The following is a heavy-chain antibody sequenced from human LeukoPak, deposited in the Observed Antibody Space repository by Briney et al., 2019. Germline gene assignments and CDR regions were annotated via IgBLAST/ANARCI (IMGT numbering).Heavy chain of an antibody. Sequence: PGGSLRLSCAASGFTFSSYAMSWVRQAPGKGLEWVSAISGSGGSTYYADSVKGRFTISRDNSKNTLYLEVISLRVEDTAIYYCAKSGLPTMLTPGRGIHYFDYWGQGTLVTVSS. CDR2: ISGSGGST. V-gene: IGHV3-23*01. CDR3: AKSGLPTMLTPGRGIHYFDY. D-gene: IGHD4-23*01. J-gene: IGHJ4*02. CDR1: GFTFSSYA.